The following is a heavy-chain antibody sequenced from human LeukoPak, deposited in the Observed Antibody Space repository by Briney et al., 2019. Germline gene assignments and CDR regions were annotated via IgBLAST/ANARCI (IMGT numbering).Heavy chain of an antibody. CDR2: IDTAGDT. CDR3: ARGYCSGGSCAGSLDY. D-gene: IGHD2-15*01. J-gene: IGHJ4*02. V-gene: IGHV3-13*04. Sequence: QPGGSLRLSCAASGFTYSSYDMHWVRQVTGKGLEWVSAIDTAGDTFYPGSVKGRFTISRENAKNSLYLQMNSLRARDTAVYYCARGYCSGGSCAGSLDYWGQGTLVTVSS. CDR1: GFTYSSYD.